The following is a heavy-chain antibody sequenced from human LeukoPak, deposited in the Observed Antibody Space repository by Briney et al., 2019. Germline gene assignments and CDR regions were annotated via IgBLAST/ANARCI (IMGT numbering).Heavy chain of an antibody. Sequence: GASVKVSCKVSGYTLTELSMHWVRQAPGKGLEWMGGFDPEDGETIYAQKFQGRVTMTEDTSTDTAYMELSSLRSEDTAVYYCATTTYYYDSSGYSSLYFDYWGQGTLVTVS. D-gene: IGHD3-22*01. CDR1: GYTLTELS. V-gene: IGHV1-24*01. CDR3: ATTTYYYDSSGYSSLYFDY. CDR2: FDPEDGET. J-gene: IGHJ4*02.